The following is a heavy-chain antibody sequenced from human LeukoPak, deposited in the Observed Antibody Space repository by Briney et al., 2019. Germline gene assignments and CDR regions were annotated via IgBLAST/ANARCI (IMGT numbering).Heavy chain of an antibody. D-gene: IGHD3-10*01. J-gene: IGHJ5*02. CDR3: ARETLLWFGENIYNWFDP. CDR1: GGSISSYY. V-gene: IGHV4-4*07. CDR2: IYTSGST. Sequence: PSETLSLTCTVSGGSISSYYWSWIRQPAGKGLEWIGRIYTSGSTNYNPSLKSRVTMSVDTSKNQFSLKLSSVTAADTAVYHCARETLLWFGENIYNWFDPWGQGTLVTVSS.